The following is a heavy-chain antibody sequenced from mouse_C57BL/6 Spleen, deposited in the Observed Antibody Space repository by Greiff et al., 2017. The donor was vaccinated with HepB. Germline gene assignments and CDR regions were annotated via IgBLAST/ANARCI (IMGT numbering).Heavy chain of an antibody. Sequence: EVKLMESGGGLVQPKGSLKLSCAASGFSFNTYAMNWVRQAPGKGLEWVARIRSKSNNYATYYADSVKDRFTISRDDSESMLYLQMNNLKTEDTAMYYCVRHVRGLGPYFDYWGQGTTLTVSS. D-gene: IGHD3-3*01. CDR1: GFSFNTYA. CDR2: IRSKSNNYAT. V-gene: IGHV10-1*01. J-gene: IGHJ2*01. CDR3: VRHVRGLGPYFDY.